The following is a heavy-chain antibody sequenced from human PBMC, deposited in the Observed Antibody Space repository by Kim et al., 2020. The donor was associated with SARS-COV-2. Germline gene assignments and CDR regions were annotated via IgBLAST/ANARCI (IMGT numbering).Heavy chain of an antibody. D-gene: IGHD3-3*01. Sequence: SETLSLTCTVSGGFISSGGYYWSWIRQHPGKGLEWIGYIYYSGSTYYNPSLKSRVTISVDTSKNQFSLKLSSVTAADTAVYYCARRAPRLYFDYWGQGTLVTVSS. V-gene: IGHV4-31*03. CDR3: ARRAPRLYFDY. CDR2: IYYSGST. J-gene: IGHJ4*02. CDR1: GGFISSGGYY.